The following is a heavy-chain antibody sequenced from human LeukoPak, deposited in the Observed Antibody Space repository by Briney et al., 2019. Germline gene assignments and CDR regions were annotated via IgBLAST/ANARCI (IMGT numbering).Heavy chain of an antibody. Sequence: AASVRVSCKASGYTFTGDYMHWVRQAPGQGVEWMGWINPNSGGTNYAQKFQGRVTMTRDTSISTAYMELSRLRSDDTAVYYCAREPRNDFWSGWAFDIWGQGTMVTVSS. CDR2: INPNSGGT. D-gene: IGHD3-3*01. CDR1: GYTFTGDY. J-gene: IGHJ3*02. V-gene: IGHV1-2*02. CDR3: AREPRNDFWSGWAFDI.